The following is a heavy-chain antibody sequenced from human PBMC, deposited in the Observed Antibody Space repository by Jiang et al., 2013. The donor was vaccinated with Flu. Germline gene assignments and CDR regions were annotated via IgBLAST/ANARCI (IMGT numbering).Heavy chain of an antibody. CDR1: GFTFSSYA. CDR2: ISGSGSST. Sequence: VQLLESGGGLVQPGGSLRLSCAASGFTFSSYAMSWVRQVPGKGLEWVSVISGSGSSTWYADSVKGRLTISRDNSKNTLSLQMNSVRDEDMAVYYCAKGSAAVRPYYFDYWGRGDPGHRLL. CDR3: AKGSAAVRPYYFDY. J-gene: IGHJ4*02. V-gene: IGHV3-23*01. D-gene: IGHD6-25*01.